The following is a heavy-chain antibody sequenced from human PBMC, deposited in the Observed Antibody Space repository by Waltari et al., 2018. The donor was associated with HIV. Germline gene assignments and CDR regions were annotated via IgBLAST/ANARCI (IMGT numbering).Heavy chain of an antibody. CDR1: GFTFDDYA. Sequence: EVQLVESGGGLVQPGRSLRLSCSASGFTFDDYAMHWVRQVPGKGLEWVSGITWNSGRTGYADSVKGRFIISRDNAKNSLYLQMNSLRVEDTALYYCAKSDIDYGMDVWGQGTTVTVSS. D-gene: IGHD2-15*01. J-gene: IGHJ6*02. CDR3: AKSDIDYGMDV. CDR2: ITWNSGRT. V-gene: IGHV3-9*01.